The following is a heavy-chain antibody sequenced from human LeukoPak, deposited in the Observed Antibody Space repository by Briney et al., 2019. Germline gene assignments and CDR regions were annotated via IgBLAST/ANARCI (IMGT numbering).Heavy chain of an antibody. Sequence: PGRSLRLSCAASGFTFSSYGMHWVRQAPGKGLEWVAVISYDGSNKYYADSVKGRFTISRDNSKNTLYLQMNSLRAEDTAVYYCARDSPPARPYYYYYYMDVWGKGTTVTVSS. J-gene: IGHJ6*03. CDR3: ARDSPPARPYYYYYYMDV. D-gene: IGHD6-6*01. CDR2: ISYDGSNK. V-gene: IGHV3-30*03. CDR1: GFTFSSYG.